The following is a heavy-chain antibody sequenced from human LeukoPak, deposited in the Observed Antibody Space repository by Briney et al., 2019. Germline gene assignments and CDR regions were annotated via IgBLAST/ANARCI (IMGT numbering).Heavy chain of an antibody. CDR1: GGSISSYY. CDR3: ARQVPTWSGYHFDY. V-gene: IGHV4-39*01. Sequence: PSETLSLTCTVSGGSISSYYWGWIRQPPGKGLEWIGSIYYSGSTYYNPSLKSRVTISVDTSKNQFSLKLSSVTAADTAVYYCARQVPTWSGYHFDYWGQGTLVTVSS. CDR2: IYYSGST. D-gene: IGHD3-3*01. J-gene: IGHJ4*02.